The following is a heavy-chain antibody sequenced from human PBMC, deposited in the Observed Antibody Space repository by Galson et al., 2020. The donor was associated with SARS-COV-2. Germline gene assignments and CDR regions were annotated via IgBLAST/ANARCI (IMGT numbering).Heavy chain of an antibody. J-gene: IGHJ4*02. CDR1: GVSISSTNYY. D-gene: IGHD3-10*01. Sequence: ASETLSLTCTVSGVSISSTNYYCGWIRQPPGKGLEWIGEINHSGSSNYNPSLRSRVTLSVDAAKNEFSLKLSSVTAADTAVYYCARPYFGSGSYLVIWGQGNLVTVSS. CDR3: ARPYFGSGSYLVI. CDR2: INHSGSS. V-gene: IGHV4-39*07.